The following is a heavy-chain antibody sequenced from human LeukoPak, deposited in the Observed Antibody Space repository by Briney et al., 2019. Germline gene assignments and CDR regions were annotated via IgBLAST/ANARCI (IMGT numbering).Heavy chain of an antibody. D-gene: IGHD3-9*01. CDR3: AREYSDILTGYYLFDS. CDR1: GGSINSGVYY. Sequence: SQTLSLTCTVSGGSINSGVYYWSWIRQYPGKGLEWIESIFYSGSTYYNPSLKSRFTISVDTSKNQFSLKLSSVTAADTAVYYCAREYSDILTGYYLFDSWGQGTLVTVSS. CDR2: IFYSGST. J-gene: IGHJ4*02. V-gene: IGHV4-31*03.